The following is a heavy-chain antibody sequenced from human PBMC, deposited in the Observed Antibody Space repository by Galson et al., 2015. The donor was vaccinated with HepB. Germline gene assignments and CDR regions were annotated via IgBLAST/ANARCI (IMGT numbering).Heavy chain of an antibody. D-gene: IGHD5-12*01. CDR1: GFSFSNFA. V-gene: IGHV3-23*01. Sequence: SLRLSCAASGFSFSNFAMNWVRQAPGKGLEWVSSISGTGSNTYYAESVKGRFTISRDNSRNTVYLQMNSLRVEDTAIYYCAKAQWLRFYYAMDVWGLGTTVTVSS. J-gene: IGHJ6*02. CDR2: ISGTGSNT. CDR3: AKAQWLRFYYAMDV.